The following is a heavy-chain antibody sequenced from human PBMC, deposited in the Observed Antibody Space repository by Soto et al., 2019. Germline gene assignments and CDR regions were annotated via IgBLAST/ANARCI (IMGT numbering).Heavy chain of an antibody. Sequence: SETLSLTCTVSGGSISSYYWSWIRQPPGKGLEWIGYIYNSGSTNYNPSLKSRVTISVDTSKDQFSLKLSSVTAADTAVYYCAYGDSRGPFDSWGQGTLVTVSS. V-gene: IGHV4-59*01. CDR2: IYNSGST. D-gene: IGHD4-17*01. CDR3: AYGDSRGPFDS. J-gene: IGHJ4*02. CDR1: GGSISSYY.